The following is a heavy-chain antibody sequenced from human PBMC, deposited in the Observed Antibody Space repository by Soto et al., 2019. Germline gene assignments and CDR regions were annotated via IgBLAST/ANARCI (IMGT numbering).Heavy chain of an antibody. D-gene: IGHD2-2*02. CDR3: ARGVVPASIVGFSGNLFDP. V-gene: IGHV1-18*04. J-gene: IGHJ5*02. CDR2: ISAYNGNT. CDR1: GYTFASYG. Sequence: ASVKVSCKASGYTFASYGISWVRQAPGQGLEWMGWISAYNGNTNYAQKLQGRVTMTTDTSTSTAYMELRSLRSDDTAVYYCARGVVPASIVGFSGNLFDPWGQGTLVTVSS.